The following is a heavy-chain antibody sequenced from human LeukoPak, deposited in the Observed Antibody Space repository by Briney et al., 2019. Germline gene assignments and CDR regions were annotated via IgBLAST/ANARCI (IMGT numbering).Heavy chain of an antibody. J-gene: IGHJ3*02. CDR3: ARKGGPRVNAFDI. D-gene: IGHD1-14*01. V-gene: IGHV1-2*02. CDR2: INPNTGGT. Sequence: RASVKVSCKASGYTFTDYYMHWVRQAPGQGLEWMGWINPNTGGTNYAQIFQGRVTMTRDTSISTAYMELTGLRSDDTAVYFCARKGGPRVNAFDIWGQGTMVTVSS. CDR1: GYTFTDYY.